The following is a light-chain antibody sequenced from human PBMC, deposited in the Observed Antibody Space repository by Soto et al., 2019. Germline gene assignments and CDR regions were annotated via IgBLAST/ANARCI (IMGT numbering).Light chain of an antibody. Sequence: EIALTQSPGTLYLTPGERATLSCRVSQSVSSSYLAWSQKKPGQAPRLLIYGASSRVTGIPHRFSGSGYGTDFTITISRLEPEDFAVNYCQHDGSSTIFTFGPGTNVDI. J-gene: IGKJ3*01. CDR1: QSVSSSY. V-gene: IGKV3-20*01. CDR3: QHDGSSTIFT. CDR2: GAS.